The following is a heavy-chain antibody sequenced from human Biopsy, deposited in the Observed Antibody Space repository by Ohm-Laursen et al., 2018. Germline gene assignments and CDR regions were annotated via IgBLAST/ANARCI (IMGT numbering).Heavy chain of an antibody. V-gene: IGHV4-61*01. Sequence: PGTLSLTCTASGDSVSSGSFYWTWIRQPPGQGLEYIGYIYDRGSTANYNPSLESRVTMSVDMPKNQFSLKLSSVTAADTAIYYCARGMRSSGWPYFDSWGQGTLVTVSS. CDR2: IYDRGSTA. CDR1: GDSVSSGSFY. CDR3: ARGMRSSGWPYFDS. J-gene: IGHJ4*02. D-gene: IGHD6-19*01.